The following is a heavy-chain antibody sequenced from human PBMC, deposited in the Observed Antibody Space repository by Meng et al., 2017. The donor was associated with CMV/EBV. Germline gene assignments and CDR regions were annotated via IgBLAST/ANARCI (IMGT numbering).Heavy chain of an antibody. CDR2: ISSSSYI. CDR1: GFTFSSYS. V-gene: IGHV3-21*01. CDR3: AKDLLLFGGANAYFDH. Sequence: GESLKISCAASGFTFSSYSMNWVRQAPGKGLEWVSSISSSSYIYYADSVKGRFTISRDNAKNSLYLQMNSLRPEETAIYYCAKDLLLFGGANAYFDHWGQGTLVTVSS. D-gene: IGHD3-16*01. J-gene: IGHJ4*02.